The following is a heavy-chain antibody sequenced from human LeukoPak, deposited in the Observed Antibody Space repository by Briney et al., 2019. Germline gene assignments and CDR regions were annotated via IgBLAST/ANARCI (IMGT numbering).Heavy chain of an antibody. Sequence: SSETLSHTCTVSGGSISSYYWSWIRQPPGKGLEWIGYIYYSGSTNYNPSLKSRVTISVDTSKNQFSLKLSSVTAADTAVYYCARDLYFDPLWGQGTLVTVSS. CDR2: IYYSGST. V-gene: IGHV4-59*01. J-gene: IGHJ4*02. D-gene: IGHD3-9*01. CDR1: GGSISSYY. CDR3: ARDLYFDPL.